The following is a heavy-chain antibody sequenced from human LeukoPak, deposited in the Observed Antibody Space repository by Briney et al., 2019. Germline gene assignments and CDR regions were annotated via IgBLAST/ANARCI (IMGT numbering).Heavy chain of an antibody. CDR3: ARTRGNAFDI. J-gene: IGHJ3*02. Sequence: GGSLRLSCAASGFDFSDYWMHWVRQAPAKGPVWVSRVNTDGDSTIYADFVEGRFTISRDNAKNTLYLRMRTLRAEDTAVYYCARTRGNAFDIWGLGTLVTVSS. CDR2: VNTDGDST. V-gene: IGHV3-74*01. CDR1: GFDFSDYW. D-gene: IGHD3-10*01.